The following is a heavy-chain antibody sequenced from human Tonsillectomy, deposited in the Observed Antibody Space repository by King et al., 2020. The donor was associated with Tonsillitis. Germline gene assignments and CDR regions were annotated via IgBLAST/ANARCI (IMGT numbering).Heavy chain of an antibody. J-gene: IGHJ4*02. CDR2: INHGGST. V-gene: IGHV4-34*01. D-gene: IGHD3-22*01. Sequence: QVQLQQWGAGLLKPSETLSLTCAVYGGSFSGYYWNWIRQPPGKGLEWIGEINHGGSTNYNPSLKSRVTISVDTSKNQFSLKLNSVTAADTAVYYCARRLGYFDTSAYHFDYWGQGTLVTVSS. CDR3: ARRLGYFDTSAYHFDY. CDR1: GGSFSGYY.